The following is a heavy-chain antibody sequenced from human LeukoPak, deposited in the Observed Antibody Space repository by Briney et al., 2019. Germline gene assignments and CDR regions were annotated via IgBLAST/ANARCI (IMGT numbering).Heavy chain of an antibody. CDR3: AKVARFGELYGHFDY. D-gene: IGHD3-10*01. Sequence: GGSLRLSCAASGFTFSSYGMHWVRQAPGKGLERVAVISYDGSNKYYADSVKGRFTISRDNSKNTLYLQMNSLRAEDTAVYYCAKVARFGELYGHFDYWGQGTLVTVSS. CDR1: GFTFSSYG. J-gene: IGHJ4*02. V-gene: IGHV3-30*18. CDR2: ISYDGSNK.